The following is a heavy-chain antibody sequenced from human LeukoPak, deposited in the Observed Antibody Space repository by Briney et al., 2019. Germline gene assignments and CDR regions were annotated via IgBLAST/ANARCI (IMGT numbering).Heavy chain of an antibody. Sequence: GGSLRLSCAASGFTFSSYSMNWVRQAPGKGLEWVAVIWYDGSNKYYADSVKGRFTISRDNSKNTLYLQMNSLRAENTAVYYCARDYFYSSGWYTLDYWGQGTLVTVSS. J-gene: IGHJ4*02. CDR2: IWYDGSNK. V-gene: IGHV3-33*08. CDR1: GFTFSSYS. CDR3: ARDYFYSSGWYTLDY. D-gene: IGHD6-19*01.